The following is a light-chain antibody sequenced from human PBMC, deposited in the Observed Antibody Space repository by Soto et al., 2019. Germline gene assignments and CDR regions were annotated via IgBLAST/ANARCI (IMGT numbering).Light chain of an antibody. CDR1: QSILYSSSNNNY. CDR3: QQSYT. J-gene: IGKJ3*01. Sequence: DILMTQSPDSLAVSLGERATINCKSSQSILYSSSNNNYLAWYQQKPGKAPKLLIYAASSLQSGVPSRFSGSGSGTDFTLTISSLQPEDFATYYCQQSYTFGPGTKVDIK. CDR2: AAS. V-gene: IGKV1-39*01.